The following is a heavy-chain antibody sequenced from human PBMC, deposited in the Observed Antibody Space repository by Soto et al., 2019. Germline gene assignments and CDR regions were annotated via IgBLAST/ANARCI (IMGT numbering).Heavy chain of an antibody. D-gene: IGHD6-13*01. CDR1: GYTFTNYG. J-gene: IGHJ4*02. Sequence: GASVKVSCKASGYTFTNYGVSWVRQAPGQGLESMGWISGYDGVTKYAQKLQGRVTLTADTSTSTAYMELGSLRSDDTAMYYCARGSPWHQLVRFFDYAAQGTRVTVPS. CDR2: ISGYDGVT. CDR3: ARGSPWHQLVRFFDY. V-gene: IGHV1-18*01.